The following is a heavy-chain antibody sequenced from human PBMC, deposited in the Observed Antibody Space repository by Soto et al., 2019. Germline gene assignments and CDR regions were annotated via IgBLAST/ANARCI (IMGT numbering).Heavy chain of an antibody. J-gene: IGHJ5*02. D-gene: IGHD2-15*01. V-gene: IGHV4-30-2*01. CDR3: ARASGCSGDSCAFDP. CDR1: GGSISSDGYS. CDR2: IYHSGST. Sequence: SETLSLTCAVSGGSISSDGYSWSWIRQPPGKVLEWLGYIYHSGSTYYNPSLKSRVTISVDTSKNQFSLKLSSVTAADTAVYYCARASGCSGDSCAFDPWGQGTLVTVSS.